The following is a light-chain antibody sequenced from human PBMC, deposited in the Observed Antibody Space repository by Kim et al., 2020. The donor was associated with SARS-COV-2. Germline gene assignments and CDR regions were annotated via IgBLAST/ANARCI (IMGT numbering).Light chain of an antibody. CDR1: QSVSSY. J-gene: IGKJ4*01. CDR2: DTS. V-gene: IGKV3-11*01. Sequence: LSPRERATLSSRASQSVSSYLAWYQQKPGQAPRLLSYDTSNRATGIPARFSGSGSGTDFTLTISSLEPEDCAGYYCQQGSNWQLTFGRGTKVDIK. CDR3: QQGSNWQLT.